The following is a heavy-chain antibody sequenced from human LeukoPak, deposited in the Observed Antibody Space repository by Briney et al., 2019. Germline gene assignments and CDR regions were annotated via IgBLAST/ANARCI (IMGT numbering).Heavy chain of an antibody. Sequence: QTGGSLRLSCEASGFTFSSYWMGWVRQAPGKGLEWVANIKQDGSEKYYVDSVKGRFTISRDNAKNSLYLQMNSLRAEDTAVYYCARERSGSYYEYWGQGTLVTVSS. V-gene: IGHV3-7*01. J-gene: IGHJ4*02. CDR3: ARERSGSYYEY. CDR1: GFTFSSYW. CDR2: IKQDGSEK. D-gene: IGHD1-26*01.